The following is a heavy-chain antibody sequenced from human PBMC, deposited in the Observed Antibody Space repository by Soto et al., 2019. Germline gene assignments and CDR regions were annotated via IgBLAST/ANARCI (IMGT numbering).Heavy chain of an antibody. V-gene: IGHV3-23*01. D-gene: IGHD3-22*01. CDR3: AKRPYDSSGRNWFDP. Sequence: GSLRLSCAASGFTFSSYAMSWVRQAPGKGLEWVSAISGSGGSTYYADSVKGRFTISRDNSKNTLYLQMNSLRAEDTAVYYCAKRPYDSSGRNWFDPWGQGTLVIVSS. J-gene: IGHJ5*02. CDR2: ISGSGGST. CDR1: GFTFSSYA.